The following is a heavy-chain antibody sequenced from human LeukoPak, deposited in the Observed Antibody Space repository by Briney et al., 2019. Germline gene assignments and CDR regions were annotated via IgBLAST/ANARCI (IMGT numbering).Heavy chain of an antibody. J-gene: IGHJ5*02. CDR2: ISWNSGNI. CDR3: AKDMGSGGSGSYWTWFDP. CDR1: GFTFDDYA. V-gene: IGHV3-9*01. D-gene: IGHD3-10*01. Sequence: GGSLRLSCAASGFTFDDYAMHWVRQAPGKGLEWVSGISWNSGNIAYADSVKGRFTISRDNAKNSLHLQMNSLRAEDTALYYCAKDMGSGGSGSYWTWFDPWGQGTLVTVSS.